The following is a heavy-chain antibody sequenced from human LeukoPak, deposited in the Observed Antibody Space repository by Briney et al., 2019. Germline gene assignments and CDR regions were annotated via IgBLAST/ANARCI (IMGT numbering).Heavy chain of an antibody. CDR2: IYYSGST. Sequence: SETLSLTCTVSGGSISSSSYYWGWIRQPPGKGLEWIGSIYYSGSTYYNPSLKSRVTISVDTSKNQFSLKLSSVTAADTAVYYCARAPGYYLSYFDYWGQGTLVAVSS. V-gene: IGHV4-39*07. CDR3: ARAPGYYLSYFDY. J-gene: IGHJ4*02. D-gene: IGHD3-22*01. CDR1: GGSISSSSYY.